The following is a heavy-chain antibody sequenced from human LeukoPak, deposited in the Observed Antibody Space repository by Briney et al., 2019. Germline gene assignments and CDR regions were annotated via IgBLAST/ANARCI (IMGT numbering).Heavy chain of an antibody. CDR2: ISSSGSTI. V-gene: IGHV3-48*03. D-gene: IGHD3-10*01. CDR1: GFTFSSYE. Sequence: GGSLRLSCAASGFTFSSYEMNWVRQAPGKGLEWVSYISSSGSTIYYADSVKGRFTISRDNAKNSLYLQMNSLRAEDTAVYYCARVRIERLLWFGERGPYFDYWGQGTLVTVSS. J-gene: IGHJ4*02. CDR3: ARVRIERLLWFGERGPYFDY.